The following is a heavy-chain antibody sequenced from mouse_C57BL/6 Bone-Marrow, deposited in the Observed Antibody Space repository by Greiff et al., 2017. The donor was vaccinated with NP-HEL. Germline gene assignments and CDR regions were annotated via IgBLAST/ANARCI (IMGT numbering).Heavy chain of an antibody. V-gene: IGHV14-2*01. CDR2: IDPEDGET. CDR1: GFNIKDYY. J-gene: IGHJ1*03. Sequence: VHVKQSGAELVKPGASVKLSCTASGFNIKDYYMHWVKQRTEQGLEWIGRIDPEDGETKYAPKFQGKATITADTSSNTAYLQLSSLTSEDTAVYYCASLYGNRYFDVWGTGTTVTVSS. D-gene: IGHD2-1*01. CDR3: ASLYGNRYFDV.